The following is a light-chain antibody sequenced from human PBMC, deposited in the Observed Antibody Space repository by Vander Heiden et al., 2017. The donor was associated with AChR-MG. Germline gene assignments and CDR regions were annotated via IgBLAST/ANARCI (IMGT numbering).Light chain of an antibody. V-gene: IGLV2-18*02. CDR3: SSYRIPDSWV. Sequence: QSALTHPPSVSGPPGQPVTFPCPGTSSDVGSYYRVSCYQQSPGTAPKLLIYEVSNRPSGVPDRFSGSKSGNTAALTISGLQAEDEADYYCSSYRIPDSWVFGGGTKLTVL. J-gene: IGLJ3*02. CDR2: EVS. CDR1: SSDVGSYYR.